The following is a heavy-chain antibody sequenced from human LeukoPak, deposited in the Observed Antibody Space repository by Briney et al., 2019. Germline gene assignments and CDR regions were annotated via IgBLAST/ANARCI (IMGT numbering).Heavy chain of an antibody. CDR3: SRHGRGGMDV. Sequence: PSETLSLTCSVSGGSISSSSDYWGWIRQPPGKGLEWIGSIYSSGGTYYSPSLKSRLTISIDTSKNQFSLKLSSVTAADTAVYFCSRHGRGGMDVWGQGTTVTVSS. CDR2: IYSSGGT. D-gene: IGHD3-10*01. V-gene: IGHV4-39*01. J-gene: IGHJ6*02. CDR1: GGSISSSSDY.